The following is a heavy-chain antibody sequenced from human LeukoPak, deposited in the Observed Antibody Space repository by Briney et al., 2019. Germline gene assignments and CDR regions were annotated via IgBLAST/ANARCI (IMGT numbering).Heavy chain of an antibody. CDR3: ARRAPSPYSSSSFYYYYYMDV. V-gene: IGHV4-61*02. J-gene: IGHJ6*03. CDR2: IYTSGST. CDR1: GGSISSGSYY. Sequence: SQTLSLTCTVSGGSISSGSYYWSWIRQPAGKGLEGIGRIYTSGSTNYNPSLKSRVTISVATSKNQFSLKLSSVTAADTAVYYCARRAPSPYSSSSFYYYYYMDVWGKGTTVTVSS. D-gene: IGHD6-6*01.